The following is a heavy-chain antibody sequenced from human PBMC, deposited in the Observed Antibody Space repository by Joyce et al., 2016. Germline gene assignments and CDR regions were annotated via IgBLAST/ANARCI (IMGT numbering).Heavy chain of an antibody. CDR1: GDSINNGDYY. Sequence: QVQLQESGPGLVKPSETLSLTCTVSGDSINNGDYYWAWLRQPPGKGLGWIGSLQEATTTYYNPALKGRMFMSVDTSKNQFSLKVDSVTAADTAVYYCARDFSMIIDVFELWGLGTLVTVS. V-gene: IGHV4-39*07. J-gene: IGHJ3*01. CDR2: LQEATTT. D-gene: IGHD3-22*01. CDR3: ARDFSMIIDVFEL.